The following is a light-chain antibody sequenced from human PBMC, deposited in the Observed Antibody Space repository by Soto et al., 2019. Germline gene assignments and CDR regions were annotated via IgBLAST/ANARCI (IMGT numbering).Light chain of an antibody. CDR3: QSYDPTLRTSL. J-gene: IGLJ2*01. CDR1: SSNIGSHT. CDR2: SNN. V-gene: IGLV1-44*01. Sequence: QTVVTQPPSASGTPGQRITISCSGSSSNIGSHTVNWHQQVPGTAPKLLIYSNNNRPSGVPDRFSGSKSGTSASLAIAGLQADDEADYYCQSYDPTLRTSLFGGGTKLTVL.